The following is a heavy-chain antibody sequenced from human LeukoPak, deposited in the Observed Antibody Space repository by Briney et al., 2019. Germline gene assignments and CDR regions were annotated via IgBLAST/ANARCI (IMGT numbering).Heavy chain of an antibody. CDR1: GFSFSGYA. CDR3: ARDRIPYENSHYYWAFDY. J-gene: IGHJ4*02. V-gene: IGHV3-30-3*01. Sequence: GGSLRLSCTASGFSFSGYALHWVRQAPGKGLEWVTLISYDGINKNYADSVKGRFTISRDNSKNTLYLQMNSLRDEDTAVYYCARDRIPYENSHYYWAFDYWGQGTLVTVSS. CDR2: ISYDGINK. D-gene: IGHD3-22*01.